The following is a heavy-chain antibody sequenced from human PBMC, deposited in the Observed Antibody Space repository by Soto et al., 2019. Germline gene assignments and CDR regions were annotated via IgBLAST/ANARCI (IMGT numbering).Heavy chain of an antibody. D-gene: IGHD3-3*01. J-gene: IGHJ6*02. CDR2: IDPSDSCT. CDR3: ALYRWIFGVVMYGMDV. CDR1: GYSFTSYW. V-gene: IGHV5-10-1*01. Sequence: PGESLKISCKGSGYSFTSYWISCVRQMPGKGLEWMGMIDPSDSCTNYSPSFQGHVTISADKSISTAYLKWSSLKASDTAMYYCALYRWIFGVVMYGMDVWAQGTTVTVSS.